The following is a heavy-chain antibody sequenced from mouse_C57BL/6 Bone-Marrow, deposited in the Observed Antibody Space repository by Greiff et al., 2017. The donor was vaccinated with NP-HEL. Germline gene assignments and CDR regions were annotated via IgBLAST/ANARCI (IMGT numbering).Heavy chain of an antibody. Sequence: EVQLQESGGGLVKPGGSLKLSCAASGFTFSDYGMHWVRQAPEQGLEWVAYISSGSSNIYYADTVKGRFTISRDNAKITLFLQMTGLRSEDSAVYYYARHLFAYWGQGTLVTVSA. J-gene: IGHJ3*01. CDR2: ISSGSSNI. CDR1: GFTFSDYG. CDR3: ARHLFAY. V-gene: IGHV5-17*01.